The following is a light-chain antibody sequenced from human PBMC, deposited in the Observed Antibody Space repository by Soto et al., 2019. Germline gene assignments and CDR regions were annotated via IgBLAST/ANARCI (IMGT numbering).Light chain of an antibody. Sequence: QSVLTQPPSVSGAPGQRVTISCTGSSSNIGAGYDVHWYQQLPGTAPKLLIYGNNNRPSGVPDRFSGSKSGTSASLAITGLQAEDEADYYRQSYDSSLSGVVFGGGTKVTVL. V-gene: IGLV1-40*01. CDR1: SSNIGAGYD. CDR2: GNN. J-gene: IGLJ2*01. CDR3: QSYDSSLSGVV.